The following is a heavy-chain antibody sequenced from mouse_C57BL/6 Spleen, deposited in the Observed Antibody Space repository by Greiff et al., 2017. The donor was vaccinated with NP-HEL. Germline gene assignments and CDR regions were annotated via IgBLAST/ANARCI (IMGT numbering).Heavy chain of an antibody. CDR1: GYSITSGYY. D-gene: IGHD3-2*02. J-gene: IGHJ4*01. CDR2: ISYDGSN. CDR3: ARQLRLGYYAMDY. Sequence: EVQLQQSGPGLVKPSQSLSLTCSVTGYSITSGYYWNWIRQFPGNKLEWMGYISYDGSNNYNPSLKNRISITRDTSKNQFFLKLNSVTTEDTATYYCARQLRLGYYAMDYWGQGTSVTVSS. V-gene: IGHV3-6*01.